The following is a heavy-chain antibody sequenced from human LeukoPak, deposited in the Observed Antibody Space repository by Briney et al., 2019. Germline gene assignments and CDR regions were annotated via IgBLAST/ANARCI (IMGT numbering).Heavy chain of an antibody. CDR1: GGSISSGGYS. D-gene: IGHD4/OR15-4a*01. V-gene: IGHV4-30-2*01. CDR3: AREDYGGSYYYYYGMDV. J-gene: IGHJ6*02. CDR2: IYHSGST. Sequence: SQTLSLTCAVSGGSISSGGYSWSWIRQPPGKGLEWIGYIYHSGSTYYNPSLKSRVTISVDRSKNQFSLKLSSVTAADTAVYYCAREDYGGSYYYYYGMDVWGQGTTVTVSS.